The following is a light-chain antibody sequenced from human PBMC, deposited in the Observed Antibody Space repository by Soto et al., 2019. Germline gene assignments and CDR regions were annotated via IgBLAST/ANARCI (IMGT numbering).Light chain of an antibody. J-gene: IGKJ2*01. CDR2: AAS. CDR3: QQSYSTPPDT. Sequence: DIQMTQSPSSLSASVGDRVTITSRASQSISKYLNWYQQKPGQAPNLLIYAASTLQSGVPSRFSGSGSGTDFTLTISSLQPEDFATYYCQQSYSTPPDTFGQGTKLAI. V-gene: IGKV1-39*01. CDR1: QSISKY.